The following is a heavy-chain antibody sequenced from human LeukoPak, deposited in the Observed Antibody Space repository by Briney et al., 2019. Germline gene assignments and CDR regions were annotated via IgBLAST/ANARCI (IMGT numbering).Heavy chain of an antibody. V-gene: IGHV3-53*04. CDR2: IYSGGST. J-gene: IGHJ4*02. CDR3: ARDSKDGYNYHFDY. CDR1: GFTVSSNY. Sequence: GGSLRLSCAASGFTVSSNYMSWVRQAPGKGLEWVSVIYSGGSTYYADSVKGRFTISRHNSKNTLYLQMNSLRAEDTAMYYCARDSKDGYNYHFDYWGQGTLVTVSS. D-gene: IGHD5-24*01.